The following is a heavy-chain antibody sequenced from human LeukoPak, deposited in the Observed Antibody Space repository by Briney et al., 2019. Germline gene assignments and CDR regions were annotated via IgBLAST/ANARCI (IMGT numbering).Heavy chain of an antibody. CDR2: IYPDDSDT. CDR3: ARRGLSVVVPAARGGYYYYMDV. V-gene: IGHV5-51*01. CDR1: GYSFTNYW. D-gene: IGHD2-2*01. Sequence: AGESLKISCKGSGYSFTNYWIGWVRQMPGEGLEWMGIIYPDDSDTTYSPSFQGQVTISADKSISTAYLQWSSLKASDTAMYYCARRGLSVVVPAARGGYYYYMDVWGKGTTVTVSS. J-gene: IGHJ6*03.